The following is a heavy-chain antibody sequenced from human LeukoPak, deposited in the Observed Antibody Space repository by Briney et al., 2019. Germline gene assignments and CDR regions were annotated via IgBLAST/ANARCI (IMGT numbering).Heavy chain of an antibody. CDR1: GFTFSSYG. CDR3: ARTYYDSGGNWFDP. V-gene: IGHV3-30*03. J-gene: IGHJ5*02. Sequence: PGGSLRLSCAASGFTFSSYGMHWVRQAPGKGLEWVTFISYDGNNKYYADSVKGRFTISRDNSKNTLYLQMNSLRAEDTAVYYCARTYYDSGGNWFDPWGQGTLVTVFS. CDR2: ISYDGNNK. D-gene: IGHD3-16*01.